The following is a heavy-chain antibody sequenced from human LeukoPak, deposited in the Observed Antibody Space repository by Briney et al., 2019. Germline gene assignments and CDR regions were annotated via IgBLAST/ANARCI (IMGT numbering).Heavy chain of an antibody. CDR2: IYTSGST. CDR1: GGSISSGSYY. D-gene: IGHD6-6*01. CDR3: ARARGVAARPGAPYSYYYGMDV. V-gene: IGHV4-61*02. Sequence: SETLSLTCTVSGGSISSGSYYWSWIRQPAGKGLEWIGRIYTSGSTNYNPSLKSRVTISVDTSKNQFSLKLSSVTAADTAVYYCARARGVAARPGAPYSYYYGMDVWGQGTTVTVSS. J-gene: IGHJ6*02.